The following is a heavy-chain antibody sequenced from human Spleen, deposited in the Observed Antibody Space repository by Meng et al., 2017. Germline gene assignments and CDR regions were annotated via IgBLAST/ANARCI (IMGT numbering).Heavy chain of an antibody. V-gene: IGHV3-66*02. D-gene: IGHD2/OR15-2a*01. J-gene: IGHJ3*02. CDR1: GFIVSSSY. CDR2: IYSGGST. Sequence: GESLKISCAASGFIVSSSYMSWVRQAPGKGLEWVSDIYSGGSTFYADSVRGRFTISRDNSKNTLYLQMNSLRAEDTAVYYCARESNRGAFDIWGQGTMVTVSS. CDR3: ARESNRGAFDI.